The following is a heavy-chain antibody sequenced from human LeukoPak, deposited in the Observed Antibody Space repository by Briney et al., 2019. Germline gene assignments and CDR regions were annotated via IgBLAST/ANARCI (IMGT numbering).Heavy chain of an antibody. D-gene: IGHD5-12*01. V-gene: IGHV3-30*04. CDR3: ARVSRGYDYNYYYGVDV. CDR1: GFTFSSYA. J-gene: IGHJ6*04. CDR2: ISYDGSNK. Sequence: GGSLRLSCAASGFTFSSYAMHWVRQAPGRGLEWVAVISYDGSNKYYADSVKGRFTISRDNSKNTLYLQMNSLRAEDTAVYYCARVSRGYDYNYYYGVDVWGKGTTVTVSS.